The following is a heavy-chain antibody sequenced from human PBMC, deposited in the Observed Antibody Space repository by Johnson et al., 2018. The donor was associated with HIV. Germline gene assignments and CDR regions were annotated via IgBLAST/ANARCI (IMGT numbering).Heavy chain of an antibody. CDR2: ISYDGGNK. V-gene: IGHV3-30*03. J-gene: IGHJ3*02. Sequence: QVQLVESGGGLVKPGGSLRLSCAASGFTFSDHYMSWVRQAPGKGLEWVAVISYDGGNKYYADSVKGRFTISRDNSKNTLYLQMNSLRAEDTAVYYCARATTPHDAFDIWGQGTMVTVSS. D-gene: IGHD1-1*01. CDR1: GFTFSDHY. CDR3: ARATTPHDAFDI.